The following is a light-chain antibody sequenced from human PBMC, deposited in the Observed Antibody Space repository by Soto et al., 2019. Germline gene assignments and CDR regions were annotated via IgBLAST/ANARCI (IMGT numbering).Light chain of an antibody. V-gene: IGKV1-39*01. CDR2: TTS. J-gene: IGKJ1*01. CDR3: QQHYNTPRA. Sequence: DIQMTQSPSSLSASVGDRVTIPCRASQSISSYLNWYQQKPGKAPTLLIYTTSNLQRGVPSMFSGSGSATHCTRTISSLQPEDFATYYCQQHYNTPRAFGQGTKVDIK. CDR1: QSISSY.